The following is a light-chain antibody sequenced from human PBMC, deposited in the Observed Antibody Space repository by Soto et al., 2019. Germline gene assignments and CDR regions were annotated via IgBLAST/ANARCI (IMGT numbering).Light chain of an antibody. Sequence: QSVLTQPASVSGSPGQSITISCTGTSRDVGAYKFVSGFQQHPGKAPKLMIYEASYRPSGVSNRFSGSKSGNTACLTILGLRSEDEADYYCSSLTPDTTVVFGGGTKLTVL. CDR3: SSLTPDTTVV. CDR2: EAS. V-gene: IGLV2-14*01. CDR1: SRDVGAYKF. J-gene: IGLJ2*01.